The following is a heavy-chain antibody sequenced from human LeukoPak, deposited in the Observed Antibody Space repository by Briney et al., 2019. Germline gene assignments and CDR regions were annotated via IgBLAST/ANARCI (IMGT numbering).Heavy chain of an antibody. CDR3: ARVVTMTYYYYGMDV. Sequence: ASVKVSCKASGYTFTSYDINWVRQAPGQGLEWMGWMNPNSGNTGYAQKFQGRVTMTRNTSISTAYMELSSLRSEDTAVYYCARVVTMTYYYYGMDVWGQGTTATVSS. CDR1: GYTFTSYD. V-gene: IGHV1-8*01. CDR2: MNPNSGNT. J-gene: IGHJ6*02. D-gene: IGHD3-22*01.